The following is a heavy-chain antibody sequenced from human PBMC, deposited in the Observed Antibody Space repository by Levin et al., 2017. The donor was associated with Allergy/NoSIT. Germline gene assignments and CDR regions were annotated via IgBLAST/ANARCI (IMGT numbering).Heavy chain of an antibody. J-gene: IGHJ4*02. D-gene: IGHD3-22*01. Sequence: SETLSLTCTVSGASFSSYYWSWIRQPPGKGLEWIGYIYYSGSTNYNPYLKSRVTISVETSKNQFSLKLSSVTAADTAVYYCARGGHYYDRRDPNYFDQWGQGTLVTVSS. CDR1: GASFSSYY. V-gene: IGHV4-59*01. CDR2: IYYSGST. CDR3: ARGGHYYDRRDPNYFDQ.